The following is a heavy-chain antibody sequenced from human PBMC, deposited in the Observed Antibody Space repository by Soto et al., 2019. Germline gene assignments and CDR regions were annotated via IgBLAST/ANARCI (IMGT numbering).Heavy chain of an antibody. CDR1: GFTFSSYW. D-gene: IGHD6-19*01. V-gene: IGHV3-74*01. Sequence: EVQVVESGGGLVQPGGSLRLSCAASGFTFSSYWMHWVRQVPGKGLVWVSRINSDGSSTSYVDSVRGRFTISRDNAKNTLYLQMNSLRAEDTAVYYCTRSVYSSDHFDYWGQGTLVTVSS. J-gene: IGHJ4*02. CDR2: INSDGSST. CDR3: TRSVYSSDHFDY.